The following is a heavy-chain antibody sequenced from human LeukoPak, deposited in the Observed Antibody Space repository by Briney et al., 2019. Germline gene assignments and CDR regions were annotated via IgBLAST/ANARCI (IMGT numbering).Heavy chain of an antibody. CDR1: GFTFSNAW. CDR2: IKSKTDGGTT. Sequence: GGSLRLSCAASGFTFSNAWMSWVRQAPGKGLEWVGRIKSKTDGGTTDYAAPVKGRFTISRDDSKNTLYLQMNSLKTEDTAVYYCTTGRMVRGVIMGNWFDPWGQGTLVTVSS. D-gene: IGHD3-10*01. CDR3: TTGRMVRGVIMGNWFDP. V-gene: IGHV3-15*01. J-gene: IGHJ5*02.